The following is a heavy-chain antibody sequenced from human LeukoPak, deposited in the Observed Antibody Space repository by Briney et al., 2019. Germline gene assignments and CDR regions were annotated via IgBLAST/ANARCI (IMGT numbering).Heavy chain of an antibody. CDR2: IYHSGST. CDR1: GYSLSSGFY. J-gene: IGHJ4*02. D-gene: IGHD4-17*01. V-gene: IGHV4-38-2*02. CDR3: AREVLATVTTFWFDL. Sequence: SETPSLTCTDSGYSLSSGFYWGWIRQPPGKGLGWIGSIYHSGSTYFNPSLKSRVTISVDTSNNQFSLKLSSVTAADAAVYYCAREVLATVTTFWFDLWGQGTLVTVSS.